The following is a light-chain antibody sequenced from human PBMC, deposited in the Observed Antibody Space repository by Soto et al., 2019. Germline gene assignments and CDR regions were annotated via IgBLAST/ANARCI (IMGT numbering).Light chain of an antibody. CDR2: EVS. V-gene: IGLV2-14*01. J-gene: IGLJ1*01. CDR3: SSYTSSGTRV. Sequence: QSALTQPASVSGSPGQSITISCTGTTSDVGGYNFDSWYQLHPGKAPKLMIFEVSNRPSGVSNRFSGSKSGNTASLTISGLQAEDEADYYCSSYTSSGTRVFGTGTKLTVL. CDR1: TSDVGGYNF.